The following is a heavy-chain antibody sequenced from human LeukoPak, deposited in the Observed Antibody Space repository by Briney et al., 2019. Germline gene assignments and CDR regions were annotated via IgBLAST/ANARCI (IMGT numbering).Heavy chain of an antibody. CDR3: ARGGAAAGTALYYYYMDV. V-gene: IGHV1-46*01. Sequence: WASVKVSCKASGYTFTSYYMHWVRQAPGQGLEWMGIINPSGGSTSYAQKFQGRVTMTRDMSTSTVYMELSSLRSEDTAVYYCARGGAAAGTALYYYYMDVWGKGTTVTISS. CDR2: INPSGGST. CDR1: GYTFTSYY. D-gene: IGHD6-13*01. J-gene: IGHJ6*03.